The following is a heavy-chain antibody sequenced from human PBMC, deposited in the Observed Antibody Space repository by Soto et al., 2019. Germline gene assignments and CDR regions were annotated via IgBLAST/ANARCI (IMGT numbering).Heavy chain of an antibody. D-gene: IGHD4-4*01. J-gene: IGHJ5*02. CDR1: GYNFTKHG. V-gene: IGHV1-18*01. CDR2: IIPNIGII. CDR3: AGDPDSHYNDSHASSYP. Sequence: GASVKVSWKASGYNFTKHGIPWARQAPGQGLEWMGRIIPNIGIINYAQKFQGRVTISADKFTGTAYMELTGLRSDDTAVYYCAGDPDSHYNDSHASSYPWGQGTLVTVSS.